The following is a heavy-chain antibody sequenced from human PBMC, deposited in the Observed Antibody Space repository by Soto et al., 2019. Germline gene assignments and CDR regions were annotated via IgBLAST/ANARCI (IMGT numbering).Heavy chain of an antibody. V-gene: IGHV3-33*08. CDR3: ARDRRDCSGGSCYSQTSPWFGP. CDR1: GFTFSSYG. CDR2: IWYDGSNK. D-gene: IGHD2-15*01. J-gene: IGHJ5*02. Sequence: GGSLRLSCAASGFTFSSYGMHWVRQAPGKGLEWVAVIWYDGSNKYYADSVKGRFTISRDNSKNTLYLQMNSLRAEDTAVYYCARDRRDCSGGSCYSQTSPWFGPWGQGTLVTVSS.